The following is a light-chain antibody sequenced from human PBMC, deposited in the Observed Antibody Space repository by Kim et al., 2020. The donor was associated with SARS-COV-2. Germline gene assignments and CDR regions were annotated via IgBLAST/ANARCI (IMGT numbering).Light chain of an antibody. CDR2: KAS. CDR3: QQYKNYPRT. V-gene: IGKV1-5*03. Sequence: DIQMTQSPSILSASVGDRVTITCRASQSIDSWLAWYQQKPGKAPDLLIQKASTLESGVPSRFSGSGSGTDFTLTISSLQSDDFVTYYCQQYKNYPRTFGQGTKVDIK. J-gene: IGKJ1*01. CDR1: QSIDSW.